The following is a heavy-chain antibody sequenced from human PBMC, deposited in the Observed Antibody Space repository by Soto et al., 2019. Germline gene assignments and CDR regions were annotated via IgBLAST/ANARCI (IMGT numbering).Heavy chain of an antibody. CDR2: IWYDGSNK. J-gene: IGHJ6*02. V-gene: IGHV3-33*01. Sequence: GGCLGLSCASSGLPFSSYGIHWVRQAPVKGLEWVAVIWYDGSNKYYADSVKGRFTISRDNSKNTLYLQMNSLRAEDTAVYYCARDPGSSWYVTYYYYGMDVWGQGTTVTVSS. CDR3: ARDPGSSWYVTYYYYGMDV. CDR1: GLPFSSYG. D-gene: IGHD6-13*01.